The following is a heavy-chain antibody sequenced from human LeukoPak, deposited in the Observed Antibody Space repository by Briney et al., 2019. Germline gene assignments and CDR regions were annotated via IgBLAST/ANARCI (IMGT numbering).Heavy chain of an antibody. D-gene: IGHD1-1*01. Sequence: ASVKVSCKAFGYTFGTSSISWVRQAPGQRLERMGWISPNNGNTHYAQGFQGRVTMTTNTSRSTAYMELRSLRSDDTAVYYCTRVRNSNNWWGAFDIWGQGTMVTVSS. J-gene: IGHJ3*02. V-gene: IGHV1-18*01. CDR3: TRVRNSNNWWGAFDI. CDR1: GYTFGTSS. CDR2: ISPNNGNT.